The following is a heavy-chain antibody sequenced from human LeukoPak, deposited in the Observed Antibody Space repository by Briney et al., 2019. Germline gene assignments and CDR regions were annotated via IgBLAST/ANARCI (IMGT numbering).Heavy chain of an antibody. CDR1: GYTFTGYY. J-gene: IGHJ4*02. Sequence: ASVKVSCKASGYTFTGYYMHWVRQAPGQGLEWMGWINTNTGNPTYAQGFTGRFVFSLDTSVSTAYLQISSLKAEDTAVYYCASPHWDSSDAFDYWGQGTLVTVSS. CDR3: ASPHWDSSDAFDY. V-gene: IGHV7-4-1*02. D-gene: IGHD6-25*01. CDR2: INTNTGNP.